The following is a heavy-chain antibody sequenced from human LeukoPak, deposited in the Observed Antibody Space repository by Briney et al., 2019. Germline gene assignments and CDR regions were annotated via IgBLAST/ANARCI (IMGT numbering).Heavy chain of an antibody. V-gene: IGHV3-21*01. CDR3: ARDRGQQLGDAFDI. CDR2: ISSSSSYI. CDR1: GFTFSSYS. D-gene: IGHD6-13*01. Sequence: GGSLRLSRAASGFTFSSYSMNWVRQAPGKGLEWVSSISSSSSYIYYADSVKGRFTISRDNAKNSLYLQMNSLRAEDTAVYYCARDRGQQLGDAFDIWGQGTMVTVSS. J-gene: IGHJ3*02.